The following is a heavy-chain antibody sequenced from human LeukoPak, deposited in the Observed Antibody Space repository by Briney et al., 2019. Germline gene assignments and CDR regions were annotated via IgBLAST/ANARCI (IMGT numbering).Heavy chain of an antibody. D-gene: IGHD2-21*02. Sequence: SETLSLTCTVSGGSISSGDYYWRWIRQPAGKGLEWIGRIYTSGSTNYNPSLESRVTVSIDTSKNQFSLKLSSVTAADTAVYYCARDLVTAPYNWFDPWGQGTLVTVSS. CDR1: GGSISSGDYY. J-gene: IGHJ5*02. CDR2: IYTSGST. V-gene: IGHV4-61*02. CDR3: ARDLVTAPYNWFDP.